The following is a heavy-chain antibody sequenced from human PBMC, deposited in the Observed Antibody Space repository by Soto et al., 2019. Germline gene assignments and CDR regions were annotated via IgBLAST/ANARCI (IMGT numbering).Heavy chain of an antibody. V-gene: IGHV2-5*02. CDR1: GFSLSTSGVG. J-gene: IGHJ4*02. Sequence: QITLKESGPTLVKPTQTLTLTCTFSGFSLSTSGVGVGWIRQPPGKALEWLALIYWDDDKRYSPSLKSRPTITKDTSKNHVVLTMTNMDPVDTATYYCARTESRIAVAGIDYWGQGTLVTVSS. D-gene: IGHD6-19*01. CDR3: ARTESRIAVAGIDY. CDR2: IYWDDDK.